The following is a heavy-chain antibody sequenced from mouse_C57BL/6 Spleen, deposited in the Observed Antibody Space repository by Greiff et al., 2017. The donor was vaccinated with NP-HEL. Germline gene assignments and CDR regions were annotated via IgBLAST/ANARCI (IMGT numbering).Heavy chain of an antibody. CDR1: GFTFSSYA. J-gene: IGHJ3*01. Sequence: EVNLVESGGGLVKPGGSLKLSCAASGFTFSSYAMSWVRQTPEKRLEWVATISDGGSYTYYPDNVKGRFTISRDNAKNNLYLQMSHLKSEDTAMYYCARDYGSSYTWFAYWGQGTLVTVSA. CDR3: ARDYGSSYTWFAY. D-gene: IGHD1-1*01. CDR2: ISDGGSYT. V-gene: IGHV5-4*01.